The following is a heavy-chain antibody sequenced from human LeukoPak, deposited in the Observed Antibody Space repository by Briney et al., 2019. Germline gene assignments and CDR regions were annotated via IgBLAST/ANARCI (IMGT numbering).Heavy chain of an antibody. J-gene: IGHJ4*02. CDR2: IYYSGST. CDR1: AGSISDAPYY. CDR3: ARVPAPYAYDTSGYDS. Sequence: PSQTLSLTCTVSAGSISDAPYYWRWIRQHPGEGLKWIGYIYYSGSTSYNPSLKRRVTISVDTSKNQFSLKLTSVTAADTAVYYCARVPAPYAYDTSGYDSWGQGTLVTVSS. D-gene: IGHD3-22*01. V-gene: IGHV4-31*03.